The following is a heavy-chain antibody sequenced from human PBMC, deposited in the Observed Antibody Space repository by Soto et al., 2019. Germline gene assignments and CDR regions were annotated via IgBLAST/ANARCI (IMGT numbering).Heavy chain of an antibody. J-gene: IGHJ6*02. V-gene: IGHV3-23*01. CDR3: AKEKTYSSGWDGMDV. CDR2: ISGSGGST. Sequence: EVQLLESGGGLVQHGGSLRLSCAASGFTFSSYAMSWVRQAPGKGLEWVSAISGSGGSTYYADSVKGRFTISRDNSKNTLYVQMNSLRAEDTAVYYCAKEKTYSSGWDGMDVWGQGTTVTVSS. D-gene: IGHD6-19*01. CDR1: GFTFSSYA.